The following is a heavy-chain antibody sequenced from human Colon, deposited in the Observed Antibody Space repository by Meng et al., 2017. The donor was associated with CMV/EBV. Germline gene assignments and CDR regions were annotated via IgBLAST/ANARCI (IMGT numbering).Heavy chain of an antibody. Sequence: GRSLKISCAASGFNFNYHTIHWVRQAPGKGLEWVSLISYDGTTKYYADSVKGRFTISRDNSENTAYLQMDGLRRDDTATYYCARENIAVAGTSFDHWGPGARVTVSS. J-gene: IGHJ4*02. CDR3: ARENIAVAGTSFDH. CDR2: ISYDGTTK. CDR1: GFNFNYHT. D-gene: IGHD6-19*01. V-gene: IGHV3-30-3*01.